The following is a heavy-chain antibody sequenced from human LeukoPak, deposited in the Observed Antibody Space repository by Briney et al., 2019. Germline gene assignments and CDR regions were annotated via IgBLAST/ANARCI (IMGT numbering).Heavy chain of an antibody. D-gene: IGHD2-2*01. V-gene: IGHV3-21*01. CDR2: ISSSSSYI. Sequence: PGGSLRLSCAASGFTFSSYEMNWVRLAQGKGLEWVSCISSSSSYIYYADSVKGRFTISRDNAKNSLYLQMNSLRAEDTAVYYCARGGGYCSSTSCYLTAFDIWVQGTMVTVSS. CDR3: ARGGGYCSSTSCYLTAFDI. CDR1: GFTFSSYE. J-gene: IGHJ3*02.